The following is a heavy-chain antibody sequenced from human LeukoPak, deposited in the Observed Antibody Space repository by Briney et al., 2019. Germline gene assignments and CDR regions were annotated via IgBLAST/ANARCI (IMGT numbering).Heavy chain of an antibody. Sequence: SETLSLTCAVYGGSFSSYYWSWIRQPPGKGLEWIGEINHSGSANYNPSLKSRVTISVGTPKNQFSLKLSSVTAADTAVYYCRATWGIMGTTFDYWGQGSLVTVSS. D-gene: IGHD3-16*01. V-gene: IGHV4-34*01. J-gene: IGHJ4*02. CDR1: GGSFSSYY. CDR2: INHSGSA. CDR3: RATWGIMGTTFDY.